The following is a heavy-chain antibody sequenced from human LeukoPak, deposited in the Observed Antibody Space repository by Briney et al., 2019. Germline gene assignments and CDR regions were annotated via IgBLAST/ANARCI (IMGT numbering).Heavy chain of an antibody. Sequence: GGSLRLSCAASGFTFSSYAMSWVRQAPGKGLEWVSAISGSGGSTYYADSVKGRFTISRDNSKNTLYLQMNSLRAEDTAVYYCAKNTISMVRGTPADYWGQGTLVTVSS. CDR3: AKNTISMVRGTPADY. CDR1: GFTFSSYA. V-gene: IGHV3-23*01. D-gene: IGHD3-10*01. J-gene: IGHJ4*02. CDR2: ISGSGGST.